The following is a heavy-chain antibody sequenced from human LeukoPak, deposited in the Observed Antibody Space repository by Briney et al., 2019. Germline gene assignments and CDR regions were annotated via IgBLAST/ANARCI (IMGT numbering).Heavy chain of an antibody. CDR1: GFTFTSYG. CDR2: INGRGGST. J-gene: IGHJ3*02. Sequence: GGSLRLSCAASGFTFTSYGMSWVRQAPGKGLEWVSAINGRGGSTYYADSVKGRFTISRDNSKNTLFLQMNSLRAEDTAVYYCARVPAGVIGMKDAFDIWGQGTMVTVSS. D-gene: IGHD3-16*02. CDR3: ARVPAGVIGMKDAFDI. V-gene: IGHV3-23*01.